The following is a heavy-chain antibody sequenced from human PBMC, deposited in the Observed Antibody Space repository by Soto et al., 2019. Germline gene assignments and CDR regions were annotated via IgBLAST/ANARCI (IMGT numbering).Heavy chain of an antibody. CDR3: ARIGNPDASLYFDY. CDR2: TYHTGST. J-gene: IGHJ4*02. Sequence: QVQLQESGPGLVKPSQTLSLTCTVSGGSISVGVYYWNWIRQLPGKGPEWIGYTYHTGSTYYNPSLESRVTISVDPSKNQFSLRLSSVTAADTAVYYCARIGNPDASLYFDYWCQGTLVTVSS. CDR1: GGSISVGVYY. V-gene: IGHV4-31*03. D-gene: IGHD2-2*01.